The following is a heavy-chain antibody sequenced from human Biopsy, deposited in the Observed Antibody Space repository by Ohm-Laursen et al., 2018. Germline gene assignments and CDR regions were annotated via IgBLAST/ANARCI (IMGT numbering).Heavy chain of an antibody. Sequence: SLRLSCSASGFTFSSSWMTWVRQAPGKGLEWVASIKEDGSEKFYVDSVKGRFTISRDNAQKSLYLQMNSLRVEDTAVHYCARGRSMDVWGQGTTVTVSS. CDR1: GFTFSSSW. CDR3: ARGRSMDV. CDR2: IKEDGSEK. J-gene: IGHJ6*02. V-gene: IGHV3-7*01.